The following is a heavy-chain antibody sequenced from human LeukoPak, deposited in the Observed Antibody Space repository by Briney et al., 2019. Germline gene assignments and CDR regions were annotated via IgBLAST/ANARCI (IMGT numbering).Heavy chain of an antibody. V-gene: IGHV4-4*02. CDR2: IYHSGST. J-gene: IGHJ3*02. CDR3: ARGGRLYSGSYYGAFDI. D-gene: IGHD1-26*01. Sequence: SETLSLTCAVSGGSISSSNWWSWVRPPPGKGLEWIGEIYHSGSTNYNPSLKGRVTISVDKSKNQFSLKLSSVTAADTAVCYCARGGRLYSGSYYGAFDIWGQGTMVTVSS. CDR1: GGSISSSNW.